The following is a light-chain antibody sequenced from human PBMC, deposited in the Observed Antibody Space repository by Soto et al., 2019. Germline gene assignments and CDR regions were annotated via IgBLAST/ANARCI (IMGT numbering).Light chain of an antibody. CDR3: CSYTTSSTYV. CDR2: DVI. CDR1: SSDVGAYNS. V-gene: IGLV2-8*01. J-gene: IGLJ1*01. Sequence: QSALTQPPSASGSPGQTVAISCTGTSSDVGAYNSVSWYQQHPGKAPKLMIYDVIQRPSGVPARFSGSKSGNTASLTVSGLQPEDEADYYCCSYTTSSTYVCGTGTKVTVL.